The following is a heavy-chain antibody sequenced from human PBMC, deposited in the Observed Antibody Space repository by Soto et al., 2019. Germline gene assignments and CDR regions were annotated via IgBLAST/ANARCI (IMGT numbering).Heavy chain of an antibody. CDR1: GYTFTSYY. V-gene: IGHV1-46*01. Sequence: GASVKVSCKASGYTFTSYYMHWVRQAPGQGLEWMGIINPSGGSTSYAQKFQGRVTMTRDTSTSTVYMELSSLRSEDTAVYYCARDLRDTIFGVVILDPYGMDVWGQGTTVTVSS. CDR2: INPSGGST. D-gene: IGHD3-3*01. J-gene: IGHJ6*02. CDR3: ARDLRDTIFGVVILDPYGMDV.